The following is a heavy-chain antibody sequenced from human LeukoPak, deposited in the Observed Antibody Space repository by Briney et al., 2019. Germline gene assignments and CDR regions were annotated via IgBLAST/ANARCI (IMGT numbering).Heavy chain of an antibody. Sequence: QSGGSLRLSCAPSGFTFDNFAMTWVRQAPGKGLEWVSEVTGSGGSTYYADSVKGRFTISRDNSKNTLYLQMNSLRAEDTAIYYCARELFDFDYWGQGTLVTVSS. V-gene: IGHV3-23*01. CDR2: VTGSGGST. CDR3: ARELFDFDY. CDR1: GFTFDNFA. D-gene: IGHD3-10*01. J-gene: IGHJ4*02.